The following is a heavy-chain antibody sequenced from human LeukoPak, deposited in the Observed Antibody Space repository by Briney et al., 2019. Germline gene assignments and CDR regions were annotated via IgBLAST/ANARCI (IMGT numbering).Heavy chain of an antibody. CDR3: VRNFDSYNAFDI. CDR1: GGSISIGGYY. Sequence: PSETLSLTCTVSGGSISIGGYYWSWIRQQPGKGLEWIGYIFYNENTYYNPSLKSRLTISGDTSENQFSLKLSSVTAADTAVYYCVRNFDSYNAFDIWGQGTMVTVSS. J-gene: IGHJ3*02. CDR2: IFYNENT. D-gene: IGHD3-22*01. V-gene: IGHV4-31*03.